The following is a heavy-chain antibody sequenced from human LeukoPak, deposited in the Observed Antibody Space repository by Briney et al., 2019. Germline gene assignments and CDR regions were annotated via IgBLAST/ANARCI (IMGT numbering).Heavy chain of an antibody. CDR2: IYTSGST. J-gene: IGHJ4*02. V-gene: IGHV4-4*07. CDR3: ARVYAAMVQYYFDY. D-gene: IGHD5-18*01. Sequence: SETLSLTCTVSGGSISSYYWSWIRQPPGKGLEWIGRIYTSGSTNYNPSLKSRVTMSVDTSKNQFSLKLSSVTAADTAVYYCARVYAAMVQYYFDYWGQGTLVTVSS. CDR1: GGSISSYY.